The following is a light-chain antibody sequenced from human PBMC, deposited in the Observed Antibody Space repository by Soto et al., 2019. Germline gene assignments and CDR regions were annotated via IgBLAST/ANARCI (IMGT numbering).Light chain of an antibody. J-gene: IGKJ1*01. V-gene: IGKV3-15*01. CDR1: QGISTN. CDR2: GAS. Sequence: EVVMTQSPDTLSVSPGERATLPCRASQGISTNLAWYQQKPGQAPRLLIYGASTRATGVPVRFRGGGSGTEYTLTISSLQSEDFAVYYCQQYNNWPRTFGQGTKVEIK. CDR3: QQYNNWPRT.